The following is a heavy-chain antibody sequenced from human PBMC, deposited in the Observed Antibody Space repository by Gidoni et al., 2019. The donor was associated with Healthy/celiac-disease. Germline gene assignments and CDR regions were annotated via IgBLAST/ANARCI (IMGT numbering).Heavy chain of an antibody. V-gene: IGHV3-23*01. D-gene: IGHD1-26*01. CDR1: GFTFSSYA. CDR2: ISGSGGST. J-gene: IGHJ6*02. CDR3: AKWAGATYYYGMDV. Sequence: EVQLLESGGGLVQPGGSLRLSCAASGFTFSSYAMSWVRQAPGKGLGVVSAISGSGGSTYYADSVKGRFTISRDNSKNTLYLQMNSLRAEDTAVYYCAKWAGATYYYGMDVWGQGTTVTVSS.